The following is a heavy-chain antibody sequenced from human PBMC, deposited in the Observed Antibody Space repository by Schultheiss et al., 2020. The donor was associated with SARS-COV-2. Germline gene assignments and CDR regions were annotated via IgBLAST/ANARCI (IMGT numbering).Heavy chain of an antibody. CDR1: GGSFSGYY. CDR3: ARITLVTRARYNWFDP. V-gene: IGHV4-34*01. Sequence: SETLSLTCAVYGGSFSGYYWSWIRQPPGKGLEWIGEINHSGSTNYNPSLKSRVTISVDTSKNQFSLKLSSVTAADTAVYYCARITLVTRARYNWFDPWGQGTLVTVSS. J-gene: IGHJ5*02. CDR2: INHSGST. D-gene: IGHD1-20*01.